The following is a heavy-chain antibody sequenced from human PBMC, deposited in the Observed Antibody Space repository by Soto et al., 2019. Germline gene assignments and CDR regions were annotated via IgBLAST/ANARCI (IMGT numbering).Heavy chain of an antibody. D-gene: IGHD3-16*01. J-gene: IGHJ6*02. CDR1: GGSISSGGYS. CDR3: ARGGTTYYYYGMDV. CDR2: IYHSGST. V-gene: IGHV4-30-2*01. Sequence: QLQLQESGSGLVKPSQTLSLTCAVSGGSISSGGYSWSWIRQPPGKGLEWIGYIYHSGSTYYNPSLKSRVTISVDRSKNQCSLKLSSVPAADTAVYYCARGGTTYYYYGMDVWGQGTTVTVSS.